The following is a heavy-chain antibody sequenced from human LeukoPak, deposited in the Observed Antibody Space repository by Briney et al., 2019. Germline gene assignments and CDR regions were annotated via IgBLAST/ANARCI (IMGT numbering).Heavy chain of an antibody. J-gene: IGHJ4*02. V-gene: IGHV3-7*01. CDR1: GFSFSSHW. D-gene: IGHD6-19*01. Sequence: PGGSLRLSCAGSGFSFSSHWMSWVRQAPGKGLEWVANIKEDGSETFYVDSVKGRFTVSRDNAKNSLYLQMSSLRAEDTAVYYCARLYSTGCYGGPGYWGQGTLVAVSS. CDR2: IKEDGSET. CDR3: ARLYSTGCYGGPGY.